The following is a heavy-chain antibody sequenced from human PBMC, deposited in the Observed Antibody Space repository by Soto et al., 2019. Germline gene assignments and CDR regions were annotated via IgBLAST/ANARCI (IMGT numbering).Heavy chain of an antibody. J-gene: IGHJ4*02. D-gene: IGHD6-25*01. V-gene: IGHV1-46*03. CDR3: ARHLAAGDS. Sequence: QVQLVQSGAEVKKPGASVRVSCKASGYTFTSYYIHWVRQAPGQGLEWMAIVNPTGGSTNYAQKFQGRVTVTFDTSTSTVFMELISLRYEDTAVYYCARHLAAGDSWGQGTLVTVSS. CDR2: VNPTGGST. CDR1: GYTFTSYY.